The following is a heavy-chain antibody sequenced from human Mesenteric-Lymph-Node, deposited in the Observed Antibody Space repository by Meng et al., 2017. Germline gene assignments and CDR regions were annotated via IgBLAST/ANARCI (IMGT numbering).Heavy chain of an antibody. CDR2: MNPNSGNT. CDR1: GYTFISDD. Sequence: ASVKVSCKASGYTFISDDINWVRQATGQGIEWIGWMNPNSGNTGNAQKLQGRVTMTRDTSISTAYMELSSLSSEDTAVYYCARRRRGSPFDSWGQGTLVTVSS. D-gene: IGHD3-10*01. V-gene: IGHV1-8*01. CDR3: ARRRRGSPFDS. J-gene: IGHJ4*02.